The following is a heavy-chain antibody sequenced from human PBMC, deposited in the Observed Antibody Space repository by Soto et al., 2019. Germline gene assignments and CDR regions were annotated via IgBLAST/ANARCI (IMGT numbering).Heavy chain of an antibody. CDR2: ISGSGGST. CDR1: GFTFSSYA. Sequence: EVQLLESGGGLVQPGGSLRLSCAASGFTFSSYAMSWVRQAPGKGLGWVSAISGSGGSTYYADAVKGRFTISRDNSKNTLYLHMNSLRAEDTAVYYCANPYGSGSYGYYYYYMAVWGKGTTVTVFS. J-gene: IGHJ6*03. V-gene: IGHV3-23*01. D-gene: IGHD3-10*01. CDR3: ANPYGSGSYGYYYYYMAV.